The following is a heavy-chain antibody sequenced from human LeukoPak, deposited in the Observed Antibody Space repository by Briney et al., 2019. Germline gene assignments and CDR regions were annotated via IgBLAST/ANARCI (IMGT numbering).Heavy chain of an antibody. V-gene: IGHV3-7*01. CDR2: IKQDGSEK. CDR1: GFTFSSYW. Sequence: GGTLRPSCAASGFTFSSYWMSWVRQAPGKGLEWVANIKQDGSEKYYVDSVKGRFTISRDNAKNSLYLQMNSLRAEDTAVYYCARELRITMVRGGAWGQGTLVTVSS. J-gene: IGHJ5*02. D-gene: IGHD3-10*01. CDR3: ARELRITMVRGGA.